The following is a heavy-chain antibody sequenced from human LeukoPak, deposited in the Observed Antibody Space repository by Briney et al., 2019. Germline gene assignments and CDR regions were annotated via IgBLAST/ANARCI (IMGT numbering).Heavy chain of an antibody. D-gene: IGHD3-22*01. Sequence: ASVKVSCKASGYTFTSYYMHWVRQAPGQGLEWMGIINPCGGSTSYAQKFQGRVTMTRDTSTSTVYMELSSLRSEDTAVYYCARVSSGYYYVEIIFDYWGQGTLVTVSS. J-gene: IGHJ4*02. CDR2: INPCGGST. CDR1: GYTFTSYY. CDR3: ARVSSGYYYVEIIFDY. V-gene: IGHV1-46*01.